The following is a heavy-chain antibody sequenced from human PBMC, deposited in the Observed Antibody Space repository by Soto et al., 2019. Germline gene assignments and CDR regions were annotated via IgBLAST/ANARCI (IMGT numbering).Heavy chain of an antibody. CDR3: ARHGSHGRIQRWFPY. V-gene: IGHV4-59*08. D-gene: IGHD5-18*01. J-gene: IGHJ4*02. CDR2: IYYSGST. Sequence: QVQLQESGPGLVKPSETLSLTCTVSGGSISSYYWSWIRQPPGKGLEWIGYIYYSGSTNYNPSLKSRVTISVDTSKNQFSLKLSSVTAADTAVYYCARHGSHGRIQRWFPYWGQGTLVTVSS. CDR1: GGSISSYY.